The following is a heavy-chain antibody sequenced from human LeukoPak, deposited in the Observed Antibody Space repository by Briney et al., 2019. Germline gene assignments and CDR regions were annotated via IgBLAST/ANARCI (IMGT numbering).Heavy chain of an antibody. CDR1: GDSVSSNSAA. CDR3: AGTHTIPYYFDY. V-gene: IGHV6-1*01. Sequence: SQTLSLTCAISGDSVSSNSAAWNWIRQSPSRRLEWLGRTYYRSKWYNDYAVSVKSRITINPDTSKNQFSLQLNSVTPEDTAVYYCAGTHTIPYYFDYWGQGTLVTVSS. D-gene: IGHD3-9*01. CDR2: TYYRSKWYN. J-gene: IGHJ4*02.